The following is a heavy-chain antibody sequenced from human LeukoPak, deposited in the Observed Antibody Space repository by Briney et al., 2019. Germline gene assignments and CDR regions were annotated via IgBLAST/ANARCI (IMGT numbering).Heavy chain of an antibody. Sequence: SETLSLTCTVSGGSISSYYWSWIRQPPGKGLEWIGYIYYSGSTNYNPSLKSRVTISVDTSKNQFSLKLSSVTAADTAVYYCASLNKSSSWYFYWGQGTLVTVSS. J-gene: IGHJ4*02. CDR3: ASLNKSSSWYFY. CDR2: IYYSGST. V-gene: IGHV4-59*12. CDR1: GGSISSYY. D-gene: IGHD6-13*01.